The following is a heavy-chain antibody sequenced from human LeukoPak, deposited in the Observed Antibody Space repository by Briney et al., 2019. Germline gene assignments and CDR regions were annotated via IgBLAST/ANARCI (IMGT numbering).Heavy chain of an antibody. D-gene: IGHD6-6*01. CDR1: GFTFSSHW. V-gene: IGHV3-74*01. Sequence: PGEFLRLSCAASGFTFSSHWMHWVRQATGKGLVWISRINADGSSTSHADSVKGRFTISRDNAKNTLYLQMNSLRAEDTAVYYCAREQLVYDLWGQGTLVTVSS. CDR2: INADGSST. CDR3: AREQLVYDL. J-gene: IGHJ5*02.